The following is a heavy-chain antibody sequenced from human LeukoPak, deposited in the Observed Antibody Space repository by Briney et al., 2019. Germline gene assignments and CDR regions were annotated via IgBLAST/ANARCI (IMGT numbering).Heavy chain of an antibody. CDR1: GITFRTSS. CDR3: ARGITYYYDSSGYFNWFDP. V-gene: IGHV3-21*01. Sequence: PGGSLRLSCTVSGITFRTSSFNWVRQVPGKGLEWVSSISSSGTYMYYSDSVEGRFTISRDNAKNSVFLQMDSLRAEDTAVYYCARGITYYYDSSGYFNWFDPWGQGTLVTVSS. D-gene: IGHD3-22*01. J-gene: IGHJ5*02. CDR2: ISSSGTYM.